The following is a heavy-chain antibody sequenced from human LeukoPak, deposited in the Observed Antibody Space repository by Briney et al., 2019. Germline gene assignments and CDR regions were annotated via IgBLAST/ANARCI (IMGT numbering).Heavy chain of an antibody. CDR1: GFTFSSYA. J-gene: IGHJ4*02. V-gene: IGHV3-23*01. CDR3: AKGYYDSSGYLYDY. Sequence: PGGSQRLSCAASGFTFSSYAMSWVRQAPGKGLEWVSAISGSGGSTYYADSVKGRFTISRDNSKNTLYLQMNSLRAEDTAVYYCAKGYYDSSGYLYDYWGQGTLVTVSS. D-gene: IGHD3-22*01. CDR2: ISGSGGST.